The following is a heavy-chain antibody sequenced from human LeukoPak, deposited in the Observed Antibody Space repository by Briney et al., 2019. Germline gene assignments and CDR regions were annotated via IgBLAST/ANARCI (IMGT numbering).Heavy chain of an antibody. J-gene: IGHJ6*03. Sequence: PGGSLRLSCAASGFTFDDYAMHWVRHAPGKGLEWVSGISWNSDSIDYADSVKGRFTISRDNAKNSLFLQMNSLGAEDTAVYYCARVIYYHYYYMDVWGKGTTVTVSS. CDR2: ISWNSDSI. CDR1: GFTFDDYA. CDR3: ARVIYYHYYYMDV. V-gene: IGHV3-9*01.